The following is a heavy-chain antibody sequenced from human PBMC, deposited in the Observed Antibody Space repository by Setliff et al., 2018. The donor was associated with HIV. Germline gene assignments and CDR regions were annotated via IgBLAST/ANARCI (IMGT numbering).Heavy chain of an antibody. Sequence: KTSETLSLTCAVSNYSISSAYYWGWIRHPPGKGLEWLGSIYHSGSTYYNPSLKSRVTISVDTSKNQFSLKLSSVTAADTAVYYCARRPAGAVAGGYGMDVWGQGTTVTVSS. CDR3: ARRPAGAVAGGYGMDV. V-gene: IGHV4-38-2*01. CDR1: NYSISSAYY. J-gene: IGHJ6*02. D-gene: IGHD6-19*01. CDR2: IYHSGST.